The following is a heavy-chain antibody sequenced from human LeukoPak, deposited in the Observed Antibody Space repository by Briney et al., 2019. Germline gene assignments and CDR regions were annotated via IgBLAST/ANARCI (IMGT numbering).Heavy chain of an antibody. Sequence: ASVKVSCKASGYTFTSYAMNWVRQAPGQGLEWMGWINTNTGNPTYAQGFTGRFVFSLDTSVSTAYLQISSLKADDTAVYYCARAGPQIYSGYDPFDYWGQGTLVTVPS. CDR1: GYTFTSYA. CDR3: ARAGPQIYSGYDPFDY. V-gene: IGHV7-4-1*02. J-gene: IGHJ4*02. D-gene: IGHD5-12*01. CDR2: INTNTGNP.